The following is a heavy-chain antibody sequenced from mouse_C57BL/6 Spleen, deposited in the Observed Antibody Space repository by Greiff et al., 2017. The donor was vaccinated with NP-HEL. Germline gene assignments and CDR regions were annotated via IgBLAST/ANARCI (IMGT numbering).Heavy chain of an antibody. Sequence: EVQLQQSGPELVKPGASVKISCKASGYSFTGYYMNWVKQSPEKSLEWIGEINPSTGGTTYNQKFKAKATLTVDKSSSTAYMQLKSLTSEDSAVYYCARYHYYGSSYGFAYWGQGTLVTVSA. V-gene: IGHV1-42*01. J-gene: IGHJ3*01. D-gene: IGHD1-1*01. CDR1: GYSFTGYY. CDR2: INPSTGGT. CDR3: ARYHYYGSSYGFAY.